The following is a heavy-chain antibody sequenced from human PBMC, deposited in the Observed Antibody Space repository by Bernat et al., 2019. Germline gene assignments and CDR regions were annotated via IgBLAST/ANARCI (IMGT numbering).Heavy chain of an antibody. J-gene: IGHJ5*02. V-gene: IGHV1-69*01. D-gene: IGHD3-16*02. CDR2: IIPIFGTA. Sequence: QVQLVQSGAEVKKPGSSVKVSCKASGGTFSSYAISWVRQAPGQGLEWMGGIIPIFGTANYAQKFQGRVTITADEATCTAYIELSSLRSEDTAVYYCARIYVWGSYRYRHWFDPWGQGTLVTVSS. CDR1: GGTFSSYA. CDR3: ARIYVWGSYRYRHWFDP.